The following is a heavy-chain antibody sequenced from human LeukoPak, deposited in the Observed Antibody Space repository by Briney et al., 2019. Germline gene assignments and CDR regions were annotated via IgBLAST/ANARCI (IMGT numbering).Heavy chain of an antibody. CDR3: VRLFGGVTTFDY. D-gene: IGHD4-17*01. V-gene: IGHV3-7*01. Sequence: SGGSLRLSCAVSGFTLSTYSPSWVRQAPGKGLDWVASINQDGSGEYYVDSVRGRFTISRDNAKNSLYLQVNSLRVDDTAVYYCVRLFGGVTTFDYWGQGTLVTVSS. J-gene: IGHJ4*02. CDR1: GFTLSTYS. CDR2: INQDGSGE.